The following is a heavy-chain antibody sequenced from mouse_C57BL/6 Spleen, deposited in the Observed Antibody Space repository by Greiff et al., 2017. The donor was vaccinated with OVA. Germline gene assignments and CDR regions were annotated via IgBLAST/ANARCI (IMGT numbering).Heavy chain of an antibody. J-gene: IGHJ4*01. CDR2: IDPNSGCT. CDR3: ASKSNTLYAMDY. D-gene: IGHD2-5*01. CDR1: GYTFTSYW. V-gene: IGHV1-72*01. Sequence: QVQLQQPGAELVKPGASVKLSCKASGYTFTSYWMHWVKQRPGRGLEWIGRIDPNSGCTKYNEKFKSKATLTVDKPSSTAYMQLSRLTSEDSEVCDCASKSNTLYAMDYWGQGTSVTVSS.